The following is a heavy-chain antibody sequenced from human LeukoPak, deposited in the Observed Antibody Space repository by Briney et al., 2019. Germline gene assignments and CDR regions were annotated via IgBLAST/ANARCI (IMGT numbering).Heavy chain of an antibody. D-gene: IGHD3-22*01. Sequence: GGFLRLSCAASGFNFSSQGMHWVRQAPGEGLKWVAVISIDGVYKYYADSVKGRFIISRDNSRNTLYLQMNSLRREDTAVYYCATSPAAWFYYESSDYYGARFDNWGQGTLVTVSS. CDR3: ATSPAAWFYYESSDYYGARFDN. J-gene: IGHJ4*02. V-gene: IGHV3-30*03. CDR1: GFNFSSQG. CDR2: ISIDGVYK.